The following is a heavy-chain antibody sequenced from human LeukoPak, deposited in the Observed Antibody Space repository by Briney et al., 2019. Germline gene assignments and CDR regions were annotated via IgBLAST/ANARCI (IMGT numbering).Heavy chain of an antibody. J-gene: IGHJ6*03. CDR3: ARDHIVVVPAAKLYYYYYMDV. Sequence: PGASVKVSCKASGYTFTGYYMHWVRQAPGQGLEWMGWINPNSGGTNYAQKFQGRVTMTRDTSISTAYMELSRLRSDDTAVYYCARDHIVVVPAAKLYYYYYMDVWGKGTTVTVSS. D-gene: IGHD2-2*01. CDR1: GYTFTGYY. CDR2: INPNSGGT. V-gene: IGHV1-2*02.